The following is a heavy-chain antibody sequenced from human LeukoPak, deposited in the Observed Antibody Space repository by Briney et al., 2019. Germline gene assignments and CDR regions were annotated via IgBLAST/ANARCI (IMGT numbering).Heavy chain of an antibody. Sequence: SETLSLTCTVSGGSISSGGYYWSWIRQHPGTGLEWIGYIYYSGSTYYNPSLKSRVTISVDTSKNQFSLKLSSVTAADTAVYYCARAVLRFLEWSNDAFDIWGQGTMVTVSS. V-gene: IGHV4-31*03. CDR2: IYYSGST. J-gene: IGHJ3*02. D-gene: IGHD3-3*01. CDR1: GGSISSGGYY. CDR3: ARAVLRFLEWSNDAFDI.